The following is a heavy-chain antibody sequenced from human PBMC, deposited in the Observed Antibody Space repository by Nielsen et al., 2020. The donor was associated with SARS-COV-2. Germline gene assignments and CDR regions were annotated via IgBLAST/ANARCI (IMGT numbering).Heavy chain of an antibody. Sequence: SVKVSCKASGGTFSSYAISWVRQAPGQGLEWMGGIIPIFGTANYAQKFQGRVTITADESTSTAYMELSSLRSEDTAVYYCAKYVLGYYDFWSGYYPNYYYYGMDVWGQGTTVTVSS. CDR2: IIPIFGTA. CDR3: AKYVLGYYDFWSGYYPNYYYYGMDV. CDR1: GGTFSSYA. J-gene: IGHJ6*02. D-gene: IGHD3-3*01. V-gene: IGHV1-69*13.